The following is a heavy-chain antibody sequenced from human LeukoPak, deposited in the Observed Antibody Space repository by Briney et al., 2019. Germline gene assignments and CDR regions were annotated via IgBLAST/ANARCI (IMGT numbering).Heavy chain of an antibody. CDR2: INWNGGNT. CDR3: ARDKSNYFFDY. CDR1: GFTFDDYG. J-gene: IGHJ4*02. D-gene: IGHD4-11*01. V-gene: IGHV3-20*04. Sequence: RTGGSLRLSCAASGFTFDDYGMNWVRQAPGQGLEWVSGINWNGGNTDYADSVKGRFTISRDNDKKSLYLQMSSLRAEDTALYYCARDKSNYFFDYWGQGTLVTVSS.